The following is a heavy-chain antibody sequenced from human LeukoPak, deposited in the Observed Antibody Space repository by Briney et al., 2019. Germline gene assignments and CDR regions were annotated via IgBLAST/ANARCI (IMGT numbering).Heavy chain of an antibody. J-gene: IGHJ5*02. D-gene: IGHD5-18*01. CDR3: ARDGYSYGINWFDP. V-gene: IGHV3-11*04. CDR2: ISSSGSTI. Sequence: GGSLRLSCAASGFTFSDYYMSWIPQAPGKGLEWVSYISSSGSTIYYADSVKGRFTISRDNAKNSLYLQMNSLRAEDTAVYYCARDGYSYGINWFDPWGQGTLVTVSS. CDR1: GFTFSDYY.